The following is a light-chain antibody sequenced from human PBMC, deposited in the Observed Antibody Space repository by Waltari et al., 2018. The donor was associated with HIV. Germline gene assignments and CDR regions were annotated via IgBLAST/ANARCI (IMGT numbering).Light chain of an antibody. Sequence: SYVLTQSPSVPVAPGKTARITCGGNNIGRKSVHWYQQKPGQAPVLVIYYDSARPAGIPERLSGSNSGDTATLSISGGEAGNEADYYCQVWESSSGVVFGGGTMRTVL. CDR1: NIGRKS. CDR3: QVWESSSGVV. CDR2: YDS. V-gene: IGLV3-21*01. J-gene: IGLJ2*01.